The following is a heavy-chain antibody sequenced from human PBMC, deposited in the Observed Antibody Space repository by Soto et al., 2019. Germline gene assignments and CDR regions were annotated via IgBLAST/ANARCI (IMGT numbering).Heavy chain of an antibody. CDR2: INPSGGST. CDR1: GYTFTSYY. CDR3: ASHYYDILTGYYKAADAFDI. D-gene: IGHD3-9*01. V-gene: IGHV1-46*01. Sequence: ASVKVSCKASGYTFTSYYMHWVRQAPGQGLEWLGIINPSGGSTSYAQKFQGRVTMTRDTSTSTVYMELSSLRSEDTAVYYCASHYYDILTGYYKAADAFDIWGQGTMVTRLL. J-gene: IGHJ3*02.